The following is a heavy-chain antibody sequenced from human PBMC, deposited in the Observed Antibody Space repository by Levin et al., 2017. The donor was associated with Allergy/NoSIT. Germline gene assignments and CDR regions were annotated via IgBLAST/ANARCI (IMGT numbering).Heavy chain of an antibody. CDR3: ARLPRDDYVWGSYYYGMDV. J-gene: IGHJ6*02. CDR1: GFTFSSYA. V-gene: IGHV3-30*04. CDR2: ISYDGSNK. Sequence: PGGSLRLSCAASGFTFSSYAMHWVRQAPGKGLEWVAVISYDGSNKYYADSVKGRFTISRDNSKNTLYLQMNSLRAEDTAVYYCARLPRDDYVWGSYYYGMDVWGQGTTVTVSS. D-gene: IGHD3-16*01.